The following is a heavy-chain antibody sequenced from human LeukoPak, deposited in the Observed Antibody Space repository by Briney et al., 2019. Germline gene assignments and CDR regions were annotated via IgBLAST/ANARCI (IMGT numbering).Heavy chain of an antibody. D-gene: IGHD3-10*01. J-gene: IGHJ4*02. CDR1: GFTFSSYG. CDR3: SKLRAVRGVIEGSDY. CDR2: IRYDGSNK. V-gene: IGHV3-30*02. Sequence: PGGSLRLSCAASGFTFSSYGMHWVRQAPGKGLEWVAFIRYDGSNKYYADSVKGRFTISRDNSKNTLYLQMGSLRAEDTAIYYCSKLRAVRGVIEGSDYWGQGTLVTVSS.